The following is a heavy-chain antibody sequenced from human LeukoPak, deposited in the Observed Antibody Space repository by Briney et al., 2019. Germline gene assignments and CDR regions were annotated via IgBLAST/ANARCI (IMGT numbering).Heavy chain of an antibody. CDR3: ARQSGGIAVNFDY. V-gene: IGHV1-69*01. J-gene: IGHJ4*02. CDR2: IIPIFGTA. CDR1: GGTFSSYA. D-gene: IGHD6-19*01. Sequence: SVTVSCKASGGTFSSYAISWVRQAPGQGLEWMGGIIPIFGTANYAQKFQGRVTITADESTSTAYMELSGLRSEDTAVYYCARQSGGIAVNFDYWGQGTLVTVSS.